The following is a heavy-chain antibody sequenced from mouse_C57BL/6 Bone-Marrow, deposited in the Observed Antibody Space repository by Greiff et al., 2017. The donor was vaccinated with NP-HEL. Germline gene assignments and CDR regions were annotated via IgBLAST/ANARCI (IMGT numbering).Heavy chain of an antibody. CDR3: ARWYYGSSWYFEG. CDR1: GFTFSDYE. Sequence: EVKLQESGGGLVKPGGSLNLSCAASGFTFSDYEMHWVRQAPGKGLEWFAYISSGSGTSYYPYTLKGRFTISRDNSTNTLFLQMTRLRSEDTAMYYCARWYYGSSWYFEGWGTGTTVTVSS. CDR2: ISSGSGTS. J-gene: IGHJ1*03. V-gene: IGHV5-17*01. D-gene: IGHD1-1*01.